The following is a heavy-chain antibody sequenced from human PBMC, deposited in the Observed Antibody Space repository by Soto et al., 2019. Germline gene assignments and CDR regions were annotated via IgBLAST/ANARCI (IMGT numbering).Heavy chain of an antibody. D-gene: IGHD4-4*01. J-gene: IGHJ4*02. V-gene: IGHV3-73*02. Sequence: EVQLVESGGGLVQPGGSLKLSCAASGFTFSGSSIHWVRQASGKGLEWVGRIRDKVKNYATEYVASVKGRFTISRDDSKNTAYLQMNSLKPEDTAVYYCTRLYSTADYWVRGTLVTVSS. CDR1: GFTFSGSS. CDR3: TRLYSTADY. CDR2: IRDKVKNYAT.